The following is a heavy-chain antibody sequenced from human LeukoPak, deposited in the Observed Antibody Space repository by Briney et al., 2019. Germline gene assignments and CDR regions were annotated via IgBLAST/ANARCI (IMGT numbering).Heavy chain of an antibody. CDR1: GFTFSAYS. D-gene: IGHD6-19*01. CDR2: ISGSGGTT. J-gene: IGHJ4*02. Sequence: PGGSLRLSCAVSGFTFSAYSMNWVRQAPGKGLEWVSTISGSGGTTYYADSVKGRFTISRDNSKNTLYLQMNSLRAEDTAVYYCARVAVAATFDYWGQGTLVTVSS. CDR3: ARVAVAATFDY. V-gene: IGHV3-23*01.